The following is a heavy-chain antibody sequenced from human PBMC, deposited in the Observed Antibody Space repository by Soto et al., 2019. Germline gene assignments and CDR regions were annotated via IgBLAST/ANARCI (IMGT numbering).Heavy chain of an antibody. CDR2: ISGSGGST. D-gene: IGHD3-10*01. Sequence: PGGSLRLSCAASGFTFSSYAMSWVRQAPGKGLEWVSAISGSGGSTYYADCVEGRFTISRDNSKNTLYLQMNSLRAEDTAVYYCAKPLLTMVRGALGYYGMDVWGQGTTVTVSS. J-gene: IGHJ6*02. CDR3: AKPLLTMVRGALGYYGMDV. CDR1: GFTFSSYA. V-gene: IGHV3-23*01.